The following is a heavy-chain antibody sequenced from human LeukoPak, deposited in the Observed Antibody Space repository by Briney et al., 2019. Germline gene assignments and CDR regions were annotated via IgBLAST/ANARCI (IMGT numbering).Heavy chain of an antibody. CDR2: ISYDGSNK. D-gene: IGHD6-13*01. V-gene: IGHV3-30*18. J-gene: IGHJ4*02. CDR1: GFTFSSYG. Sequence: PGGSLRLSCAASGFTFSSYGMHWVRQAPGKGLEWVAVISYDGSNKYYADSVKGRFTISRDNSKNMLYLQMNSLRAEDTAVYYCAKDRSSSWSLDYWGQGTLVTVSS. CDR3: AKDRSSSWSLDY.